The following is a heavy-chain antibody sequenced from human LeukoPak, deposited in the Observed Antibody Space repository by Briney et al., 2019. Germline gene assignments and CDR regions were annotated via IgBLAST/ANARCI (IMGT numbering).Heavy chain of an antibody. CDR1: GFTFSNYW. J-gene: IGHJ4*02. Sequence: GGSLRLSCAASGFTFSNYWMNWVRQAPGKGLEWVSYISSSSSTIYYADSVKGRFTISRDNSKNTLYLQMNSLRAEDTAVYYCAKDPEAAVENYYDSSGYPSYYFDYWGQGTLVTVSS. V-gene: IGHV3-48*01. CDR2: ISSSSSTI. D-gene: IGHD3-22*01. CDR3: AKDPEAAVENYYDSSGYPSYYFDY.